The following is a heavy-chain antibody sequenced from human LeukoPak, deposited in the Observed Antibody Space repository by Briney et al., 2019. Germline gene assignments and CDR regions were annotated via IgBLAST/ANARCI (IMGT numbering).Heavy chain of an antibody. CDR3: VRGSYRFLTRTYYFDY. CDR1: GFTFSSYA. D-gene: IGHD3-16*02. Sequence: GGSLRLSCAASGFTFSSYAMSWVRQAPGKGLEWVSAISGSGGSTYYADSVKGRFTISRDNSKNTLYLQMNSLRAEDTAVYYCVRGSYRFLTRTYYFDYWGQGTLVTVSS. J-gene: IGHJ4*02. CDR2: ISGSGGST. V-gene: IGHV3-23*01.